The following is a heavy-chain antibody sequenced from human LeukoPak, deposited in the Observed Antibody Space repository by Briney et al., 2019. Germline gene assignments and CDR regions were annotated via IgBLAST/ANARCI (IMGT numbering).Heavy chain of an antibody. CDR3: ARGSGSYPLKYNWFDP. Sequence: SETLSLTCAVYGGSFSGYYWSWIRQPPGKGLEWIGEINHSGSTNYNPSLKSRVTISVDTSKKQFSLKLSSVTAADTAVYYCARGSGSYPLKYNWFDPWGQGTLVTVSS. D-gene: IGHD1-26*01. V-gene: IGHV4-34*01. CDR1: GGSFSGYY. J-gene: IGHJ5*02. CDR2: INHSGST.